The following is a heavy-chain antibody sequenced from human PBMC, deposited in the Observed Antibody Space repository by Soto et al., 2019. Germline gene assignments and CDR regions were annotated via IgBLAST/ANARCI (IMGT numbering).Heavy chain of an antibody. CDR1: GYTFTSYW. CDR3: ARLNSRASGNYYNVAY. J-gene: IGHJ4*02. D-gene: IGHD3-10*01. Sequence: PGESLKISCWGSGYTFTSYWITWVRQMPGKGLEWMGNIDPSDSYTNYSPSFQGHVTMSVDKSISTAYLQWRSLKASDTAMYYCARLNSRASGNYYNVAYWGQGTLVTVSS. CDR2: IDPSDSYT. V-gene: IGHV5-10-1*01.